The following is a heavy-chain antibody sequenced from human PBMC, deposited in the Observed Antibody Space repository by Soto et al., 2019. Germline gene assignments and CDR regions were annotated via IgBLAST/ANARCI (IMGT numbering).Heavy chain of an antibody. V-gene: IGHV4-59*08. J-gene: IGHJ4*02. Sequence: QVQLQESGPGLVKPSETLSLTCTVSGGSISSYYWSWIRQPPGKGLEWIGYIYYSGSTNYNPPLKSRVTISVEKSKKQFSLKLSSVTAADTAVYYCVRRYGYSFDYWGQGTLVTVSS. D-gene: IGHD1-1*01. CDR2: IYYSGST. CDR3: VRRYGYSFDY. CDR1: GGSISSYY.